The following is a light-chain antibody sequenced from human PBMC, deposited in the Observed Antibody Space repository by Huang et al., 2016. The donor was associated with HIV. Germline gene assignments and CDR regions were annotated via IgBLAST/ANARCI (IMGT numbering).Light chain of an antibody. CDR3: QQYDNLPLT. CDR1: QDITNY. J-gene: IGKJ4*01. Sequence: DIQMTQSPSSLSASVGDRVTITFKASQDITNYLNWYQHKPGKAPKRLIYDASNLETGVPSRFSGIGSGTDFTFTISSLHPEDIATYYCQQYDNLPLTFGGGTKVEIK. CDR2: DAS. V-gene: IGKV1-33*01.